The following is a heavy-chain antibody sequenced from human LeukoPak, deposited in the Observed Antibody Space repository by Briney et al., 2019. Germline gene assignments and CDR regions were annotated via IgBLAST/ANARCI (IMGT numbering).Heavy chain of an antibody. V-gene: IGHV4-59*01. CDR3: ARGIGVVTNFDY. CDR2: IYYSGST. CDR1: GGSISSYY. J-gene: IGHJ4*02. D-gene: IGHD3-3*01. Sequence: SETLSLTCTVSGGSISSYYWSWIRQPPGKGLEWIGYIYYSGSTNYNPSLKSRVTISVDTSKNQFSLKLSSVTAADTAVYYCARGIGVVTNFDYWGQGTLVTVSS.